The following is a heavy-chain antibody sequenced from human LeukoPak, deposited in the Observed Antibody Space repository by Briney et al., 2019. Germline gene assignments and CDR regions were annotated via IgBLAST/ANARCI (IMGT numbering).Heavy chain of an antibody. J-gene: IGHJ6*02. Sequence: PSQTLSLTCAVSGGSISSGGYSWSWIRQPPGKGLEWIGYIYHSGSTYYNPSLKSRVTISVDTSKNQFSLKLSSVTAADTAVYYCARDNGPSSGSYYRDYGMDVWGQGTTVTVSS. CDR1: GGSISSGGYS. CDR2: IYHSGST. D-gene: IGHD3-10*01. V-gene: IGHV4-30-2*01. CDR3: ARDNGPSSGSYYRDYGMDV.